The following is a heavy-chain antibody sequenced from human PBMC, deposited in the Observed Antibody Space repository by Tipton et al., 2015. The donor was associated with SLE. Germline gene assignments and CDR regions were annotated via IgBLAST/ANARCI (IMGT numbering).Heavy chain of an antibody. J-gene: IGHJ4*03. CDR3: AKGKLQYATSSGYFES. D-gene: IGHD4-11*01. V-gene: IGHV3-23*03. CDR1: GFTFSSYA. Sequence: GSLRLSCSASGFTFSSYAMSWVRQTPGKGLEWVSVSYSAGARTDYADSVRGRFTISRDSSKTTLYLQMNSLRADDTAVYYCAKGKLQYATSSGYFESWGQGTLVTVSS. CDR2: SYSAGART.